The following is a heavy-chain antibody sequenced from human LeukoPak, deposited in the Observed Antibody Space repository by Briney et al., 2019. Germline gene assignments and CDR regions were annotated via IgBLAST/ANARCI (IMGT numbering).Heavy chain of an antibody. J-gene: IGHJ5*02. V-gene: IGHV3-30-3*01. Sequence: GGSLRLSCAASGFTFSSYAMHWVRQAPGKGLEWVAVISYDGSNKYYADSVKGRFTISRDNSKNTLYLQMNSLRAEDTAVYYCARDRATVTTHNWFDPWGQGTLFTVSS. CDR2: ISYDGSNK. CDR1: GFTFSSYA. D-gene: IGHD4-17*01. CDR3: ARDRATVTTHNWFDP.